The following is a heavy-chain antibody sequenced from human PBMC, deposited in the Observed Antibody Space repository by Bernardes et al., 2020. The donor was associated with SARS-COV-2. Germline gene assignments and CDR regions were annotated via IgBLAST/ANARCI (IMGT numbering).Heavy chain of an antibody. V-gene: IGHV3-13*01. D-gene: IGHD6-19*01. J-gene: IGHJ6*02. CDR2: ISTAGDT. Sequence: GGSLRLSCAASGFTFSSYDMHWVRQATGKGLEWVSAISTAGDTYYPGSVKGRLTISRENAKNSLYLQMNSLRAGDTAEYYCSRAGVAGTFYYYCGMDVWGQGTTVTVSS. CDR3: SRAGVAGTFYYYCGMDV. CDR1: GFTFSSYD.